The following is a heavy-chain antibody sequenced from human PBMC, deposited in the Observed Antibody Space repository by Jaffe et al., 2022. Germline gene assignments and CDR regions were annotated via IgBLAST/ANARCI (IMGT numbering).Heavy chain of an antibody. CDR1: GFTFRHYA. CDR2: ITSTTYGATT. D-gene: IGHD3-22*01. Sequence: EVQLVDSGGGLVQPGRSLRLSCTTSGFTFRHYAMSWVRQAPGKGLEWIGYITSTTYGATTQYAASVKGRFTISRDDSKNISYLQMDSLKTEDTAVYYCTRNLSPGGNYYYFDYWGQGTLVTVSS. J-gene: IGHJ4*02. CDR3: TRNLSPGGNYYYFDY. V-gene: IGHV3-49*04.